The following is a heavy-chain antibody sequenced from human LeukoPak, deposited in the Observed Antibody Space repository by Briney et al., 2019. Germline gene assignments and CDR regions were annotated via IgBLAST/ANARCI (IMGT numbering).Heavy chain of an antibody. J-gene: IGHJ6*02. CDR3: ARGRSNYYGMDV. CDR1: GGSISSGGYS. V-gene: IGHV4-30-2*01. Sequence: SETLSLTCAVSGGSISSGGYSWSWIRQPPGKGLEWIGYIYHSGSTNYSPSLKSRVTMSVDTSKNLFSLKVSSVTAADTAVYYCARGRSNYYGMDVWGQGTTVTVSS. D-gene: IGHD1-26*01. CDR2: IYHSGST.